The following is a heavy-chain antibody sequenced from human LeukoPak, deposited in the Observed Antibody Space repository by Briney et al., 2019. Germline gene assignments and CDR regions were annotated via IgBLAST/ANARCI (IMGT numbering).Heavy chain of an antibody. CDR1: GFTFSSYG. V-gene: IGHV3-30*18. CDR3: AKAPSDYEPYFDY. D-gene: IGHD5-12*01. J-gene: IGHJ4*02. CDR2: ISYDGSNK. Sequence: PGGSLRLSCAASGFTFSSYGMHWVRQAPGKGLEWVAVISYDGSNKYYADSVKGRFTISRDNSKNTLYLQMNSLRAEDTAVYYCAKAPSDYEPYFDYWGQGTLVTVSS.